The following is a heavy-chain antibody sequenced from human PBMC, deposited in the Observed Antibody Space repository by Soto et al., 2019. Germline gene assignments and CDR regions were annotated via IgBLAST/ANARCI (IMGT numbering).Heavy chain of an antibody. D-gene: IGHD3-3*01. CDR1: GGSFSDYY. V-gene: IGHV4-34*01. J-gene: IGHJ6*02. CDR2: INHSGIT. CDR3: ARGRLEWLLLGYGVDV. Sequence: NPSETLSLTCAVYGGSFSDYYGTWIRQSPGKGLEWIGEINHSGITYYNPSLKSRVTISVDTSKNHFSPSLRSVTAADTAMYYCARGRLEWLLLGYGVDVWGQGTPVTVSS.